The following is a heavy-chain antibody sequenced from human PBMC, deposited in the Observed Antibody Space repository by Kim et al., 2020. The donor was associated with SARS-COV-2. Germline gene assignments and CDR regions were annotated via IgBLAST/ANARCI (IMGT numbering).Heavy chain of an antibody. V-gene: IGHV3-11*06. CDR3: ASDKMRWLQGEVDAFDI. CDR1: GFTFSDYY. J-gene: IGHJ3*02. CDR2: ISSSSSYT. D-gene: IGHD5-12*01. Sequence: GGSLRLSCAASGFTFSDYYMSWIRQAPGKGLEWVSYISSSSSYTNYADSVKGRFTISRDNAKNSLYLQMNSLRAEDTAVYYCASDKMRWLQGEVDAFDIWGQGTMVTVSS.